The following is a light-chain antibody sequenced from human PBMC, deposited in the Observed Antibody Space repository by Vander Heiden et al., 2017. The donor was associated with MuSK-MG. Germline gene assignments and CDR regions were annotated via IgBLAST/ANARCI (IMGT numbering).Light chain of an antibody. CDR2: DVS. CDR3: CSYGGSFYV. V-gene: IGLV2-11*01. CDR1: SSDVGGYNY. Sequence: QSALTQPRSVSGSPGQSVTISCTGTSSDVGGYNYVSWYQQHPGKVPKLMMYDVSKRPSGVPDRFSGSKSGNTASLTISGLQAEDEADYYCCSYGGSFYVFGTGTKVTVL. J-gene: IGLJ1*01.